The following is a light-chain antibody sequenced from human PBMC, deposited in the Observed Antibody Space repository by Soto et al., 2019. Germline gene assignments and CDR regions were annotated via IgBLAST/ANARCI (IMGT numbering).Light chain of an antibody. CDR1: SSDVGGYNY. J-gene: IGLJ1*01. V-gene: IGLV2-14*01. CDR2: EVS. CDR3: SSYTRTITYV. Sequence: QSALTQPASVSASPGQSITISCTGTSSDVGGYNYVSWYQQHPGKAPKLMIYEVSNRPSGVSDRFSGSKSGNTASLTISGLQAEDEADYYCSSYTRTITYVFGTGTKLTVL.